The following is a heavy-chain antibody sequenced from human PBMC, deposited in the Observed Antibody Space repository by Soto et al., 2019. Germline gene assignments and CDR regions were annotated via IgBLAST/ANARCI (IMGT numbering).Heavy chain of an antibody. Sequence: PXEALSLTCNMAGDSYSISTYSWSWIRQPPGKALQWIGFIYQSGVTSYNPSLASRVSISLDRSNNQCSLKLKSVTAADTAVYFCAGMPYTSGLRFDHWGPGTLVTVSS. CDR2: IYQSGVT. D-gene: IGHD6-19*01. J-gene: IGHJ5*02. CDR1: GDSYSISTYS. CDR3: AGMPYTSGLRFDH. V-gene: IGHV4-30-2*01.